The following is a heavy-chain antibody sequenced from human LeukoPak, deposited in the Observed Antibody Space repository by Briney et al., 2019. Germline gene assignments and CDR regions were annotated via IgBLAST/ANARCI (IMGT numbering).Heavy chain of an antibody. V-gene: IGHV1-46*01. CDR2: INPSSGST. Sequence: ASVKVSCKASGYTFTSYYMHWVRQAPAQGLEWMGIINPSSGSTSYAQKFQGRVTMTRDTSTSKVYMELSSLRSEDTAVYYCARDVVVVVAATPDYYYYGMDVWGKGTTVTVSS. D-gene: IGHD2-15*01. CDR3: ARDVVVVVAATPDYYYYGMDV. CDR1: GYTFTSYY. J-gene: IGHJ6*04.